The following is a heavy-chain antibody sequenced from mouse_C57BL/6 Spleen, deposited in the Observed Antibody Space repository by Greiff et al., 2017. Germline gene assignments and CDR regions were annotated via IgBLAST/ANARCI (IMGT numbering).Heavy chain of an antibody. V-gene: IGHV1-18*01. D-gene: IGHD2-4*01. CDR2: INPNNGGT. J-gene: IGHJ4*01. CDR1: GYTFTDYN. Sequence: VQLQQSGPELVKPGASVKIPCKASGYTFTDYNMDWVKQSHGKSLEWIGDINPNNGGTIYNQKFKGKATLTVDKSSSTAYMELRSLTSEDTAVYYCARVYYDYDDASYYAMDYWGQGTSVTVSS. CDR3: ARVYYDYDDASYYAMDY.